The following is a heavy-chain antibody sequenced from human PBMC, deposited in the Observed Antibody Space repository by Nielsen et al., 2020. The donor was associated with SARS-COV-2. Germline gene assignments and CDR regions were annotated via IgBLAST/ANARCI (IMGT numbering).Heavy chain of an antibody. D-gene: IGHD2-2*01. CDR1: GFTFSSYW. CDR2: ISAYNDNS. J-gene: IGHJ3*02. Sequence: GGSLRLSCAASGFTFSSYWMSWVRQAPGQGLEWVGWISAYNDNSNYAQKLQGRITMTTDTSTSTAYMELRSLRSDDTAVYYCARDNIVVVPAGIDARAFDIWGQGTMVTVSS. V-gene: IGHV1-18*01. CDR3: ARDNIVVVPAGIDARAFDI.